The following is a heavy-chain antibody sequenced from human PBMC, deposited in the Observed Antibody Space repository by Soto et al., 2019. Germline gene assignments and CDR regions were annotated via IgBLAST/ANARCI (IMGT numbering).Heavy chain of an antibody. J-gene: IGHJ4*02. CDR2: ISGSGATT. CDR3: ATGTASYYFDS. V-gene: IGHV3-23*01. Sequence: VQLLESGGGLVQPGGSLRLSCAASGFTFDTYAISWVRQAPGRGLEWVSAISGSGATTSYADAVKGRFTISRDNSKNTLYLHIGSLRVDDTAIYYCATGTASYYFDSWGQGAPVTVSS. CDR1: GFTFDTYA.